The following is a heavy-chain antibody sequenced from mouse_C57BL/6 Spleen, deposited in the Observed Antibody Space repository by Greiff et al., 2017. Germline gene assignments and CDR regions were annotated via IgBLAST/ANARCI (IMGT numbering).Heavy chain of an antibody. Sequence: QVQLQQPGAELVRPGASVKMSCKASGYTFTSYWMHWVKQRPRQGLEWIGNIDPSDSDTNYNQKFKDKATLTVDKSSSTAYMQLSSLTSEDSAVFYCARGNGYSLYYLDFWGRGTAHRVSS. CDR2: IDPSDSDT. CDR3: ARGNGYSLYYLDF. V-gene: IGHV1-52*01. CDR1: GYTFTSYW. D-gene: IGHD2-3*01. J-gene: IGHJ2*01.